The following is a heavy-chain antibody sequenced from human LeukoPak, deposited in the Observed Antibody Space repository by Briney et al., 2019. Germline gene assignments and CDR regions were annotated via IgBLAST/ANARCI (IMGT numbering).Heavy chain of an antibody. CDR2: ISSSGTII. D-gene: IGHD2-15*01. Sequence: GGSLRLSCTASGFTFSSYEMNWVRQAPGKGLEWVSHISSSGTIIYYADSVKGRFTISRDNAKNSLYLQMNSLRAEDTAVYYCARGGYCSGGSCRFDYWGQGTLVTVSS. CDR1: GFTFSSYE. CDR3: ARGGYCSGGSCRFDY. J-gene: IGHJ4*02. V-gene: IGHV3-48*03.